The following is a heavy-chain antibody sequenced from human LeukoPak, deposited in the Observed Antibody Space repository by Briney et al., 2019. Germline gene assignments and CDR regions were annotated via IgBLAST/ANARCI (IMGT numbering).Heavy chain of an antibody. CDR3: AQIFGVVADAFDM. J-gene: IGHJ3*02. D-gene: IGHD3-3*01. V-gene: IGHV4-61*02. Sequence: SETLSLTCTVSGGSISSGSYYWSWIRQPAGKGLEWIGRIYTSGSTNYNPSLKSRVTISVDTSKNQFSLKLSSVTAADTAVYYCAQIFGVVADAFDMWGQGTLVTVSS. CDR1: GGSISSGSYY. CDR2: IYTSGST.